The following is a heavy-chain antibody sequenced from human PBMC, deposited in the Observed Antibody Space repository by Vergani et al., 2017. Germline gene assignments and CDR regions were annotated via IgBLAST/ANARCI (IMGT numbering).Heavy chain of an antibody. CDR3: ARDHRDYNNYPGTFDI. Sequence: VQLVESGGGVVQPGGSLRLSCAASGFTFNSYGMHWVRQAPGKGLEWVSYISNSGNTIEYADSVKGRFSISRDNAKSSLFLQMDSLRAEDTAVYYCARDHRDYNNYPGTFDIWGQGSMVTVSS. CDR1: GFTFNSYG. CDR2: ISNSGNTI. D-gene: IGHD5-24*01. V-gene: IGHV3-48*01. J-gene: IGHJ3*02.